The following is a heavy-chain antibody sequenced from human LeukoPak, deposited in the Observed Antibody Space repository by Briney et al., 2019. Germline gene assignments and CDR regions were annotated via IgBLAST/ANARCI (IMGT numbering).Heavy chain of an antibody. D-gene: IGHD3-22*01. Sequence: GGSLRLSCPASGFTFISYAMSWVRQAPGKGLEGVSAISGSGGSTYYADSVKGRFTISRHNSKNTLYLQMNGPRARDTPVHYCAKDYPWCSGYRGYYFDYWGQGTLVTVSS. V-gene: IGHV3-23*01. CDR1: GFTFISYA. CDR2: ISGSGGST. J-gene: IGHJ4*02. CDR3: AKDYPWCSGYRGYYFDY.